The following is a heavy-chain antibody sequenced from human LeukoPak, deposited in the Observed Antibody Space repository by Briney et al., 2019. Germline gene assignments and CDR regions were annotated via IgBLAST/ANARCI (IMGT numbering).Heavy chain of an antibody. J-gene: IGHJ4*02. CDR3: ARGVTYYYDSSGYLH. CDR1: GGSISSGSYY. Sequence: SETLSLTCTVSGGSISSGSYYWSWIRQPAGKGLEWIGRIHTSGRTNYNPSLKSRVTISVDTSKNQFSLELTSVTAADTAVYYCARGVTYYYDSSGYLHWGQGTLVTVSS. V-gene: IGHV4-61*02. D-gene: IGHD3-22*01. CDR2: IHTSGRT.